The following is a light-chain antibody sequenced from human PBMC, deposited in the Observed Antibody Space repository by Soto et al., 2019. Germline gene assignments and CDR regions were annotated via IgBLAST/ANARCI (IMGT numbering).Light chain of an antibody. CDR3: QQYNSYSPWT. Sequence: DIQMTQSPSTLSASVGDRVTITCRASQSISNWLAWYQQKPGKAPKLLIYKASSLESEVPSRFSGSGSGTELTLTISSLQPDDFATYYCQQYNSYSPWTFGQGTKVEIK. J-gene: IGKJ1*01. V-gene: IGKV1-5*03. CDR2: KAS. CDR1: QSISNW.